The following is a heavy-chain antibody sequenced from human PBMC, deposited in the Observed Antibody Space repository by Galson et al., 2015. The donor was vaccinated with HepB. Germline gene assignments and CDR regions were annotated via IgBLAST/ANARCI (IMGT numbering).Heavy chain of an antibody. CDR2: INTNTGNP. Sequence: SVKVSCKASGYTFTSASMNWLRQAPGQGLEWMGWINTNTGNPTYAQGFTGRFVFSLDTSVSTAYLQINSLKAEDTAVYYCARDLSYIRFDPWGQGTLVTVSS. CDR1: GYTFTSAS. J-gene: IGHJ5*02. D-gene: IGHD3-16*01. CDR3: ARDLSYIRFDP. V-gene: IGHV7-4-1*02.